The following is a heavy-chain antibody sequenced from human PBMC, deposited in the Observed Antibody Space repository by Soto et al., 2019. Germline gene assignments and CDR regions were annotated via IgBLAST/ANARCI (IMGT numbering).Heavy chain of an antibody. CDR2: ISYDGSNK. V-gene: IGHV3-30*18. J-gene: IGHJ4*02. CDR1: GFTFSSYG. CDR3: AKGRGFLGVLSSYFDY. D-gene: IGHD3-16*02. Sequence: GGSLRLSCAASGFTFSSYGMHWVRQAPGKGLEWVAVISYDGSNKYYADSVKGRFTISRDNSKNTLYLQMNSLRAEDTAVYYCAKGRGFLGVLSSYFDYWGQGTLVTVSS.